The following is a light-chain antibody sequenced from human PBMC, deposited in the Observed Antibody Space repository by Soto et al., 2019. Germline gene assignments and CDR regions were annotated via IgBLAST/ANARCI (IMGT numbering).Light chain of an antibody. J-gene: IGLJ3*02. CDR2: EVT. CDR3: SSYTSRSTWV. CDR1: SGDVGGYNR. V-gene: IGLV2-18*02. Sequence: QSVLTQPPAVSGSPGQSVTISCTGTSGDVGGYNRVSWYQQPPGTAPKLMIYEVTNRPSGVPDRFSGSKSGNTASLTISGLQAEHEADYYCSSYTSRSTWVFGGGTKLTVL.